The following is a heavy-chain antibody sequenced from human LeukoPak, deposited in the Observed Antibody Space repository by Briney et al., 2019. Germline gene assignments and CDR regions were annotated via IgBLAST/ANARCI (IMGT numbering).Heavy chain of an antibody. CDR1: GYTFTSYD. CDR2: MNPNSGNT. D-gene: IGHD3-3*01. J-gene: IGHJ6*03. V-gene: IGHV1-8*01. CDR3: ASGREWDYMDV. Sequence: ASVKVSCKASGYTFTSYDINWVRQATGQGLEWMGWMNPNSGNTGYAQKFQGRVTITTDESTSTAYMELSSLRSEDTAVYYCASGREWDYMDVWGKGTTVTVSS.